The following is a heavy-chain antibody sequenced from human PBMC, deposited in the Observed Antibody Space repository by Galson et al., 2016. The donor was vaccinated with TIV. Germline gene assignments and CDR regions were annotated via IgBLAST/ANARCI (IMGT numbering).Heavy chain of an antibody. CDR1: GGSISSGNYH. J-gene: IGHJ2*01. D-gene: IGHD2-15*01. CDR2: IHTSGIT. CDR3: ARVPPAGHHWYFDL. V-gene: IGHV4-61*02. Sequence: TLSLTCSVSGGSISSGNYHWSWIRQPAGKGLEWIGRIHTSGITNYNPSLKNRVTLSADTSENQFSLKLDSVTAADTAVYYCARVPPAGHHWYFDLWGRGTLVTVSS.